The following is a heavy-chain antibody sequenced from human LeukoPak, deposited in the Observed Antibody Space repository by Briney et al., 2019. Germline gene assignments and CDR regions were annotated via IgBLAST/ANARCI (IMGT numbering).Heavy chain of an antibody. CDR2: ISGSGGST. V-gene: IGHV3-23*01. CDR3: AKHLAPLAGPSRYIDY. Sequence: GGSLRLSCAASGFIFSTYAMSWVRQAPGKGLEWVSVISGSGGSTYYTDSVKGRFAISGDNSKNTLYLQMNSLRADDTAIYYCAKHLAPLAGPSRYIDYWGQGTLVTVSS. J-gene: IGHJ4*02. D-gene: IGHD6-19*01. CDR1: GFIFSTYA.